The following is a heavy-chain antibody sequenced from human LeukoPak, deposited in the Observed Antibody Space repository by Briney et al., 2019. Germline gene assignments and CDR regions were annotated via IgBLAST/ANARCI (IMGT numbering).Heavy chain of an antibody. V-gene: IGHV3-23*01. CDR2: ISGSGGST. D-gene: IGHD5-18*01. Sequence: GGSLRLSCAASGFTFSSYAMSWVRQAPGKGLEWVSAISGSGGSTYYADSVKGRFTISRDNSKNTLYPQMNSLRAEDTAVYYCAKDSSRIYSYGYYYYYYGMDVWGQGTTVTVSS. CDR3: AKDSSRIYSYGYYYYYYGMDV. CDR1: GFTFSSYA. J-gene: IGHJ6*02.